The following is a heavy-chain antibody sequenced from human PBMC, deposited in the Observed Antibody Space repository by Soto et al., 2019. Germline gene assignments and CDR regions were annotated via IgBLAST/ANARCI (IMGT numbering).Heavy chain of an antibody. J-gene: IGHJ4*02. D-gene: IGHD5-18*01. CDR2: INHSGST. CDR1: GGSFSGYY. V-gene: IGHV4-34*01. CDR3: ARWNVDTDMVTYFDY. Sequence: QVQLQQWGAGLLKPSETLSLTCAVYGGSFSGYYWSWIRQPPGKGLEWIGEINHSGSTNYNPSLKSRVTISVDTSKNQFSLKLSSVTAADTAVYYCARWNVDTDMVTYFDYWGQGTLVTVSS.